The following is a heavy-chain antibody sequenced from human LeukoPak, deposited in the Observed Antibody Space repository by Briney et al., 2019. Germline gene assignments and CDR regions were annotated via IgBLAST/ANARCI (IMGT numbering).Heavy chain of an antibody. D-gene: IGHD1-14*01. CDR2: ISGYNGNT. Sequence: ASVKVSCKASGYTFTSYGISWVRQAPGQGLEWMGWISGYNGNTNYAQKLQGRVTMTTDTSTSTAYMELRSLRSDDTAVYYCARVGNPVFYYYMDVWGKGATVTVSS. V-gene: IGHV1-18*01. CDR1: GYTFTSYG. CDR3: ARVGNPVFYYYMDV. J-gene: IGHJ6*03.